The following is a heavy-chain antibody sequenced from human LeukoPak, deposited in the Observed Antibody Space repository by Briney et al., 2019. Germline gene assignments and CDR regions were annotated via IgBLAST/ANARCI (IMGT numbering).Heavy chain of an antibody. V-gene: IGHV3-23*01. D-gene: IGHD3-22*01. CDR1: GFTFSSYW. CDR3: AKHYYDTSGTPRYFDY. CDR2: IGGTNGRT. J-gene: IGHJ4*02. Sequence: GGSLRLSCAASGFTFSSYWMHWVRQAPGKGLVWVSAIGGTNGRTYYADSVKGRFTISRDNSKNTLYLQMNSLRDEDTAVYYCAKHYYDTSGTPRYFDYWGQGTLVTVSS.